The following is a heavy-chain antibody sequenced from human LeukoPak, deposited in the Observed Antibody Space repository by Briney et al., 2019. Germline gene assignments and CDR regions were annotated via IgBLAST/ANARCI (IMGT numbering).Heavy chain of an antibody. D-gene: IGHD3-22*01. CDR3: ARDENHYDSSGYYIGDAFDI. CDR2: IYYSGST. V-gene: IGHV4-59*01. Sequence: SETLSLTCTVSGGSISSYYWSWIRQPPGKGLEWIGYIYYSGSTNYNPSLKSRVTISVGTSKNQFSLKLSSVTAADTAVYYCARDENHYDSSGYYIGDAFDIWGQGTMVTVSS. CDR1: GGSISSYY. J-gene: IGHJ3*02.